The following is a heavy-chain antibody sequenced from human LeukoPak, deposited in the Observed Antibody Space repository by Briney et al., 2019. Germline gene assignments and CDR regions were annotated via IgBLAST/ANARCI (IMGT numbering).Heavy chain of an antibody. D-gene: IGHD2-15*01. CDR1: GGSISSGGYY. CDR3: ARVLGSGPDYYYYYMDV. Sequence: SETLSLTCTVSGGSISSGGYYWSWIRQHPGKGLEWIGYIYYSGSTYYNPSLKGRVTISVDTSKNQFSLKLSSVTAADTAVYYCARVLGSGPDYYYYYMDVWGKGTTVTVSS. J-gene: IGHJ6*03. CDR2: IYYSGST. V-gene: IGHV4-31*03.